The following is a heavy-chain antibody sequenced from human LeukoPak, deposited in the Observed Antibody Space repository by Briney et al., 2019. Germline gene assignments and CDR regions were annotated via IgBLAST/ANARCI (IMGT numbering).Heavy chain of an antibody. Sequence: GRSLRLSCAASGFTFDDYAMHWVRQAPGKGLEWFSGISWNSGSIGYADSVKGRFTISRDNAKNSLYLQMNSLRAEDTALYYCAKDRGFGELFGGFDYWGQGTLVTVSS. CDR2: ISWNSGSI. CDR1: GFTFDDYA. V-gene: IGHV3-9*01. J-gene: IGHJ4*02. CDR3: AKDRGFGELFGGFDY. D-gene: IGHD3-10*01.